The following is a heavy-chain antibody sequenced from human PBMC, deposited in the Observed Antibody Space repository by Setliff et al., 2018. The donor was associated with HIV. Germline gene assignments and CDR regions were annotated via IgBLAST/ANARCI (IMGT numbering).Heavy chain of an antibody. V-gene: IGHV3-23*03. Sequence: GESLKISCEASGFSFVSHAMTWVRQAPGKGPEWVAFLHNSDNITYYSDSVKGRFIISRDDSRNTLYLQMSSLRPTDTAIYHCARHVSPEYSDYAHWYFDLWGRGTLVTVS. J-gene: IGHJ2*01. CDR3: ARHVSPEYSDYAHWYFDL. CDR2: LHNSDNIT. CDR1: GFSFVSHA. D-gene: IGHD5-12*01.